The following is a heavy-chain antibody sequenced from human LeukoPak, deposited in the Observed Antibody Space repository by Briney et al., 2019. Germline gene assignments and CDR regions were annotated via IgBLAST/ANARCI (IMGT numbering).Heavy chain of an antibody. CDR3: ARSVRYGSGSYYNY. Sequence: VASVKVSCKASGYTFTSYDINWVRQATGQGLEWMGWMNPNSGNTGYPQKFQGRVTMTRSTSISTAYMELSSLRSEDTAVYYCARSVRYGSGSYYNYWGQGTLVTVSS. D-gene: IGHD3-10*01. CDR1: GYTFTSYD. V-gene: IGHV1-8*01. J-gene: IGHJ4*02. CDR2: MNPNSGNT.